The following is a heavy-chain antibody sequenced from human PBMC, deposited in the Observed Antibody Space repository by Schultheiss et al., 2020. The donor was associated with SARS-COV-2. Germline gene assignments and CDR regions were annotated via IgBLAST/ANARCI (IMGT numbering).Heavy chain of an antibody. D-gene: IGHD2-15*01. Sequence: SETLSLTCAVYGGSFSGYYWSWIRQPPGKGLEWIGEINHSGSTNYNPSLKSRVTISVDTSKNQFSLKLSSVTAADTAVYYCARRAGYCSGGSCYAADAFDIWGQGTMVTVSS. CDR3: ARRAGYCSGGSCYAADAFDI. CDR1: GGSFSGYY. V-gene: IGHV4-34*01. CDR2: INHSGST. J-gene: IGHJ3*02.